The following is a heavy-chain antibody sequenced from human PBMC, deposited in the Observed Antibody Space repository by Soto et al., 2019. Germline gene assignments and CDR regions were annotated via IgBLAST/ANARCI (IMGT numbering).Heavy chain of an antibody. CDR1: GFTFSSYW. J-gene: IGHJ4*02. D-gene: IGHD3-10*01. V-gene: IGHV3-74*01. Sequence: EVQLVESGGGLVQPGGSLRLSCAASGFTFSSYWMHWVRQAPGKGLVWVSRINSDGSSTSYADSVKGRFTISRDNAKNPLYLQMNSLRAEDTAVYYCAKCRGAMVGGYFDYWGQGTLVNVSS. CDR3: AKCRGAMVGGYFDY. CDR2: INSDGSST.